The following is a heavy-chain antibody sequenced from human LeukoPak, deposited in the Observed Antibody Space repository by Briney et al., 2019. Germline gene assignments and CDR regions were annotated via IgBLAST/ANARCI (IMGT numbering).Heavy chain of an antibody. V-gene: IGHV4-59*01. CDR2: IYYSGST. CDR3: ARAGYYSAFDY. J-gene: IGHJ4*02. D-gene: IGHD3-22*01. Sequence: SETLSLTCTVSGGSISSYYWSWIRQPPGKGQEWIGHIYYSGSTNHNPSLKSRVTISVDTSKNQFSLKLSSVTAADTAVYYCARAGYYSAFDYWGQGTLVTVSS. CDR1: GGSISSYY.